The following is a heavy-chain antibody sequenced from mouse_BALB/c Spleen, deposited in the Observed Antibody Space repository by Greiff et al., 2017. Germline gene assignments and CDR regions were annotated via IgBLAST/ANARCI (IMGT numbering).Heavy chain of an antibody. V-gene: IGHV1S29*02. D-gene: IGHD2-10*02. Sequence: EVQLQQSGPELVKPGASVKISCKASGYTFTDYNMHWVKQSHGKSLEWIGYIYPYNGGTGYNQKFKSKATLTVDNSSSTAYMELRSLTSEDSAVYYCAKEYGNPYAMDYWGQGTSVTVSS. CDR2: IYPYNGGT. J-gene: IGHJ4*01. CDR1: GYTFTDYN. CDR3: AKEYGNPYAMDY.